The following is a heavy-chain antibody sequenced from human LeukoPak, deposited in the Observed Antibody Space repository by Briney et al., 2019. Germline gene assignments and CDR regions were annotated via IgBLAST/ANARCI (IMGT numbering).Heavy chain of an antibody. V-gene: IGHV3-23*01. Sequence: GGSLRLSCAASGFTFSSYAMTWVRQAPGPGLEWVSSINDSGDKTYYADSVKGRFTISRDNSRNTLHLQVNSLRAEDTAVYYCATLRSYDFWGQGTLVTVSS. CDR2: INDSGDKT. D-gene: IGHD3-10*01. CDR1: GFTFSSYA. J-gene: IGHJ4*02. CDR3: ATLRSYDF.